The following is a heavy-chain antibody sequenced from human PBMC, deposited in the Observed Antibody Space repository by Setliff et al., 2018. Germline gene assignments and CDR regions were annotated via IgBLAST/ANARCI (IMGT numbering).Heavy chain of an antibody. CDR2: ISAYNGNI. CDR1: GHTLTKLP. D-gene: IGHD2-15*01. CDR3: ASAEVVVAP. J-gene: IGHJ4*02. V-gene: IGHV1-3*01. Sequence: ASVKVSCKVSGHTLTKLPMHWVRQAPGKGLEWMGWISAYNGNINYAQKFQGRVTMTRDTSTSTVYMELSSLRSEDTAVYYCASAEVVVAPWGQGTLVTVSS.